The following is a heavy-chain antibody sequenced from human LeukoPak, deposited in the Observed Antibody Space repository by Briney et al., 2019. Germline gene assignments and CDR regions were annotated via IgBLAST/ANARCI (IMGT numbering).Heavy chain of an antibody. CDR3: ARVGAPHYYGSGILGRLGKTYYYYMDV. Sequence: PSETLSLTCTVSGGSISSYYWSWIRQPPGKGLEWMGYSYYSGSTSYNPSLKSQVTISVGTSKNQFSLKLSSVTAADMAVYYCARVGAPHYYGSGILGRLGKTYYYYMDVWGKGTTVTISS. J-gene: IGHJ6*03. V-gene: IGHV4-59*01. D-gene: IGHD3-10*01. CDR2: SYYSGST. CDR1: GGSISSYY.